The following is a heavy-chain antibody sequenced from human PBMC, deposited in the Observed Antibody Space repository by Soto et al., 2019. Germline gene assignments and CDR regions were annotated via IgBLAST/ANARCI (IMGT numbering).Heavy chain of an antibody. J-gene: IGHJ4*02. CDR3: AHSPAYISGRTFDY. CDR1: GFSLSTSGVG. V-gene: IGHV2-5*02. CDR2: VYWDEDK. D-gene: IGHD6-19*01. Sequence: QITLKESGPTLVKPTQTLTLTCTFSGFSLSTSGVGVGWIRQPPGKALEWLALVYWDEDKRYSPSLKNRLTITKATSKNQVVLTMTNMDPVDTATYYCAHSPAYISGRTFDYWGQGTLVTVSS.